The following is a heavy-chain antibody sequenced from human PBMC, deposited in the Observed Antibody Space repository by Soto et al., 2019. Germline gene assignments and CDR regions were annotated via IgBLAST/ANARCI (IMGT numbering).Heavy chain of an antibody. CDR3: AKRIYSSSWYYFDY. CDR1: GFTFRSYA. Sequence: GSLRLSCAASGFTFRSYAMSWVRQAPGKGLEWVSAISGSGGSTNYADSVRGRFTISRDNSKNTLYLQMNSLRAEDTAVYYCAKRIYSSSWYYFDYWGQGTLVTVSS. CDR2: ISGSGGST. J-gene: IGHJ4*02. V-gene: IGHV3-23*01. D-gene: IGHD6-13*01.